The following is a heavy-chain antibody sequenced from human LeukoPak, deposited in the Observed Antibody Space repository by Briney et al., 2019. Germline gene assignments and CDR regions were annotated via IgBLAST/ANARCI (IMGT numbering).Heavy chain of an antibody. V-gene: IGHV3-13*01. J-gene: IGHJ4*02. CDR3: ARASGYSFGYTFDY. D-gene: IGHD5-18*01. CDR1: GFTFSSYD. Sequence: GGSLRLSCAASGFTFSSYDMHWVRQTTGKGLEWVSAIGTAGDTYYLGSVKGRFTISRENAKNSLYLQMDSLTAGDTAMYYCARASGYSFGYTFDYWSQGTLVTVSS. CDR2: IGTAGDT.